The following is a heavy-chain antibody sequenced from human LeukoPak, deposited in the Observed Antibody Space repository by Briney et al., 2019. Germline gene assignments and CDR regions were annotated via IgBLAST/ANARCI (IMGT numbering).Heavy chain of an antibody. J-gene: IGHJ4*02. CDR1: GFTFSSYW. CDR3: AKEGHGGDFDY. CDR2: IKQDGSEK. D-gene: IGHD3-16*01. V-gene: IGHV3-7*03. Sequence: GGSLRLSCAASGFTFSSYWMSWVRQAPGKGLEWVANIKQDGSEKYYVDSVKGRFTISRDNAKNSLYLQINSLRTEDTALYYCAKEGHGGDFDYWGQGTLVTVSS.